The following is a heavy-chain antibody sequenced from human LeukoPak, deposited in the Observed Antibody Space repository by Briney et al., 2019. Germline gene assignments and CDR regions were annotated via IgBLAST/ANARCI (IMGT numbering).Heavy chain of an antibody. CDR2: ISWDGGST. CDR3: ARDWSLAVAGTPYY. J-gene: IGHJ4*02. CDR1: GFTFDDYA. V-gene: IGHV3-43D*03. D-gene: IGHD6-19*01. Sequence: GGSLRLSCAASGFTFDDYAMHWVRQAPGKGLEWVSLISWDGGSTYYADSMKGRFTISRDNSKNSLYLQMNSLRAEDTALYYCARDWSLAVAGTPYYWGQGTLVTVSS.